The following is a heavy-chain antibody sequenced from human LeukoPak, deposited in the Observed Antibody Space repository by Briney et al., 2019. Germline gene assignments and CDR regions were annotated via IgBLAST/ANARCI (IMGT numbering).Heavy chain of an antibody. J-gene: IGHJ5*02. CDR3: ARDHSNDDKSWWFDP. CDR1: GYSFTRHW. V-gene: IGHV1-46*01. D-gene: IGHD3-9*01. CDR2: INPDGGYT. Sequence: ASVKVSCKTSGYSFTRHWIHWVRQAPGQGLEWVGIINPDGGYTVYAQKFQGRVSVTRDTSSSTVYMELSRLRYEDTAVYYCARDHSNDDKSWWFDPWGQGTLVSVSA.